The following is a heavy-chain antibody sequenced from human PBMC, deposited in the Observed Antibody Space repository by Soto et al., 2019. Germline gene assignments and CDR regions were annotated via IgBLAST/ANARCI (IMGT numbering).Heavy chain of an antibody. D-gene: IGHD1-1*01. Sequence: QVHLVQSGAEVKKPGASVKVSCRASGYTFTSYGITWVRQARGQGLEWMGWISAHNGNTDYAQKLQGRVIVTRDTSTSTAYMELRSLRSDYTAVYYCARGRYGDYWGQGALVTVSS. CDR3: ARGRYGDY. V-gene: IGHV1-18*01. CDR2: ISAHNGNT. J-gene: IGHJ4*02. CDR1: GYTFTSYG.